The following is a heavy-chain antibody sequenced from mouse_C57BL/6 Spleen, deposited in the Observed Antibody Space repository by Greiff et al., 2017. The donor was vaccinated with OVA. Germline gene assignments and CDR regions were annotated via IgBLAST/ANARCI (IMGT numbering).Heavy chain of an antibody. CDR1: GFSLTSYG. D-gene: IGHD1-1*01. CDR2: IWSGGST. V-gene: IGHV2-2*01. J-gene: IGHJ4*01. CDR3: ARRAYGSSYRYAMDY. Sequence: VKLMESGPGLVQPSQSLSITCTVSGFSLTSYGVHWVRQSPGKGLEWLGVIWSGGSTDYNAAFISRLSISKDNSKSQVFFKMNSLQADDTAIYYCARRAYGSSYRYAMDYWGQGTSVTVSS.